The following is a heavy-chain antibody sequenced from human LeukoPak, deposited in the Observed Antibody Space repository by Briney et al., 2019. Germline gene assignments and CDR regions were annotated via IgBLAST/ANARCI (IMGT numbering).Heavy chain of an antibody. J-gene: IGHJ4*02. CDR3: ARSEGIAVAGTVGFADY. CDR1: GYTFTSYG. D-gene: IGHD6-19*01. Sequence: ASVKVSCKASGYTFTSYGISWVRQAPGQGLEWMGWISAYNGNTNYAQKLQGRVTMTTDTSTSTAYMELRILRSDDTAVYYCARSEGIAVAGTVGFADYWGQGTLVTVSS. V-gene: IGHV1-18*01. CDR2: ISAYNGNT.